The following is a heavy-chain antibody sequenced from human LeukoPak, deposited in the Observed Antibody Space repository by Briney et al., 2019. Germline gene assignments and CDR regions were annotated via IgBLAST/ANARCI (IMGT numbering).Heavy chain of an antibody. D-gene: IGHD6-19*01. V-gene: IGHV3-23*01. CDR3: AKDGTAVAGKWYYFDY. Sequence: PGGSLRLSCAASGFTFSSYEMNWVRQAPGKGLEWVSAISGSGGSTYYADSVKGRFTISRDNSKNTLYLQMNSLRAEDTAVYYCAKDGTAVAGKWYYFDYWGQGTLVTVSS. CDR2: ISGSGGST. CDR1: GFTFSSYE. J-gene: IGHJ4*02.